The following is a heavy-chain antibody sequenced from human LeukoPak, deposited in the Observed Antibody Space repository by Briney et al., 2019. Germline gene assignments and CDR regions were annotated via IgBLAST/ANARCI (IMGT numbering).Heavy chain of an antibody. V-gene: IGHV1-2*02. CDR1: GYTFTGYY. D-gene: IGHD4-11*01. CDR2: INPNSGGT. CDR3: ARDPSTTLGYYYYYYMDV. Sequence: ASVKVSCKASGYTFTGYYMHWVRQAPGQGLEWMGWINPNSGGTNYAQKFRGRVTMTRDTSISTAYMELSRLRSDDTAVYYCARDPSTTLGYYYYYYMDVWGKGTTVTVSS. J-gene: IGHJ6*03.